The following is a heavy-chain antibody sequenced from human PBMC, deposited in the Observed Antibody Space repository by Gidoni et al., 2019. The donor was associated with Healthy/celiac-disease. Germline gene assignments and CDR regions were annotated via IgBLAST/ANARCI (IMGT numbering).Heavy chain of an antibody. D-gene: IGHD6-25*01. V-gene: IGHV3-21*01. CDR2: SSSSSSYI. CDR3: ARAWAATGYGMDV. CDR1: GFTVSSYS. J-gene: IGHJ6*02. Sequence: EVQLVESGGGLVKPGGSLRLSCAASGFTVSSYSVNWVRQAPGKGLWWVSSSSSSSSYIYYADSVKGRFTISRDNAKNSLYLQMNSLRAEDTAVYYCARAWAATGYGMDVWGQGTTVTVSS.